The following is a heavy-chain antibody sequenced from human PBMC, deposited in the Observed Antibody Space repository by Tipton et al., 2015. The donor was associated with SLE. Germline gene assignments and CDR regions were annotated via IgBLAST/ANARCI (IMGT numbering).Heavy chain of an antibody. CDR1: GFTFSSYG. CDR2: ISYDGSNK. CDR3: AKDRELGQDIRSIAARLDY. D-gene: IGHD6-6*01. Sequence: SLRLSCAASGFTFSSYGMHWVRQDPGKGLEWVAVISYDGSNKYYADSVKGRFTISRDNSKNTLYLQMNSLRAEDTAVYYCAKDRELGQDIRSIAARLDYWGQGTLVTVSS. V-gene: IGHV3-30*18. J-gene: IGHJ4*02.